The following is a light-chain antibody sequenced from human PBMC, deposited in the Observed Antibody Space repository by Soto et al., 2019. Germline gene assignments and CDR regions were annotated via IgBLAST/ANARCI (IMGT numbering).Light chain of an antibody. Sequence: EIVLTQSPATLSLSPGERATLSCRASQSVSSYLAWYQQKPGQAPRLLIYDAANRATGIPARFSGSGSGTAVTLTIRSLETEDVSVYYCQQRSNWSPYTFGQGTKMEIK. V-gene: IGKV3-11*01. J-gene: IGKJ2*01. CDR3: QQRSNWSPYT. CDR2: DAA. CDR1: QSVSSY.